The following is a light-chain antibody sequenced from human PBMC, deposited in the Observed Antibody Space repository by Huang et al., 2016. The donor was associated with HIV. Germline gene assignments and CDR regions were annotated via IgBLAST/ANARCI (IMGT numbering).Light chain of an antibody. CDR2: GAS. Sequence: EIVMMQSPGTLSVSPGGRATLSCRASQSVSTNLAWYQQKPGQAPRLLIHGASSTVTGIPARFSGSGSGTEFSLTISSLQSEDLAVYYCQQYFGRPFTFGPGTKVDI. J-gene: IGKJ3*01. CDR3: QQYFGRPFT. V-gene: IGKV3-15*01. CDR1: QSVSTN.